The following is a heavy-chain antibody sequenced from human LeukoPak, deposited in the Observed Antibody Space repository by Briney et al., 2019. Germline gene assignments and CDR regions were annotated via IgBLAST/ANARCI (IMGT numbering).Heavy chain of an antibody. Sequence: GGSLRLSCAASGFTFSSYAMSWVRQAPGKGLEWVSAISGSGGSTYYADSVKGRFTISRDNSKNTLYLQMNSLRAEDTAVYYCAKDRVYYYGSGSYAPFDYWGQGTLVTVSS. CDR1: GFTFSSYA. J-gene: IGHJ4*02. V-gene: IGHV3-23*01. CDR3: AKDRVYYYGSGSYAPFDY. CDR2: ISGSGGST. D-gene: IGHD3-10*01.